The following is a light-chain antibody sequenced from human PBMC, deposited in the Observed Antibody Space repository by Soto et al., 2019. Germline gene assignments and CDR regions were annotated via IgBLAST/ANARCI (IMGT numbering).Light chain of an antibody. CDR3: QQSYSTPPT. V-gene: IGKV1-39*01. J-gene: IGKJ1*01. Sequence: DIQMTQSPSSLSASVGDRVTITCRASQSISSYLNWYQQKPGKAPKLLIYAASSLQSGVPSRFSGSGSGTDFTLTISSLQPEDFATYYCQQSYSTPPTXGQGTKV. CDR2: AAS. CDR1: QSISSY.